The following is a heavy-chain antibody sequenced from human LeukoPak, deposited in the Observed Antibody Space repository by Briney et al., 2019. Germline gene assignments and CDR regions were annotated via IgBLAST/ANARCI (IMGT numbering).Heavy chain of an antibody. J-gene: IGHJ4*02. D-gene: IGHD6-19*01. Sequence: GSLRLSCAASGFTFSSYSMNWVRPAPGKGLEWVSSISSSSSYIYYADSVKGRFTISRDNAKNSLYLQMNSLRAEDTAVYYCARERIAVAGTSFDYWGQGTLVTVSS. CDR2: ISSSSSYI. CDR3: ARERIAVAGTSFDY. V-gene: IGHV3-21*01. CDR1: GFTFSSYS.